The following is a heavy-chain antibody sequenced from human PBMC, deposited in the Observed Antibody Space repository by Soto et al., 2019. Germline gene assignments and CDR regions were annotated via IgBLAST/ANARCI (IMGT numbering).Heavy chain of an antibody. Sequence: ESGGGVVQPGRSLRLSCAASGFTFSSYGMHWVRQAPGKGLEWVAVISYDGSNKYYADSVKGRFTISRDNSKNTLYLQMNSLRAEDTAVYYCAKPRKRYCSGGSCYSVDYWGQGTLVTVSS. CDR2: ISYDGSNK. V-gene: IGHV3-30*18. CDR3: AKPRKRYCSGGSCYSVDY. D-gene: IGHD2-15*01. CDR1: GFTFSSYG. J-gene: IGHJ4*02.